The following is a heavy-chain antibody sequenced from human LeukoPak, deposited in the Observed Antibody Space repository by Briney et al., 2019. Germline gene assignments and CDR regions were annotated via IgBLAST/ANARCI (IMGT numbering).Heavy chain of an antibody. CDR3: ARHLYYDFWSGSSSYYFDY. CDR2: IYYSGST. Sequence: SETLSLTCTVSGGSISSYYWSWIRQPPGKGLEWIGYIYYSGSTNYNPSLKTRVTISVDTSKNQFSLKLSSVTAADTAVYYCARHLYYDFWSGSSSYYFDYWGQGTLVTVSS. J-gene: IGHJ4*02. V-gene: IGHV4-59*08. D-gene: IGHD3-3*01. CDR1: GGSISSYY.